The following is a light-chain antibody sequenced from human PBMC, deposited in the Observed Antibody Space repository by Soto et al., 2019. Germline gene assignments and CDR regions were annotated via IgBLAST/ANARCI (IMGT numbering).Light chain of an antibody. V-gene: IGLV4-69*01. CDR3: QTWGTGIVL. CDR1: SGHSSYA. J-gene: IGLJ2*01. CDR2: LNSDGSH. Sequence: QLVLTQSPSASASLGASVNLTCTLSSGHSSYAIAWHQQQPEKGPRYLMKLNSDGSHNKGDGIPDRFSGSSSGAERYLTISSLQSEDEADYYCQTWGTGIVLFGGGTKLTVL.